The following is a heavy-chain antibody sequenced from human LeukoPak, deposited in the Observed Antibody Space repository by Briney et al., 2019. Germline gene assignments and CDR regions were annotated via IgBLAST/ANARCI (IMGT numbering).Heavy chain of an antibody. CDR2: IYTSGST. V-gene: IGHV4-4*07. CDR3: ARDYGDYVRNYYMDV. CDR1: GGSISSYY. J-gene: IGHJ6*03. D-gene: IGHD4-17*01. Sequence: ASETLSLTCTVSGGSISSYYWSWIRQPAGKGLEWIGRIYTSGSTNYNPSLKSRVTMSVDTSKNQFSLKLSSVTAADTAVYYCARDYGDYVRNYYMDVWGKGTTVTVSS.